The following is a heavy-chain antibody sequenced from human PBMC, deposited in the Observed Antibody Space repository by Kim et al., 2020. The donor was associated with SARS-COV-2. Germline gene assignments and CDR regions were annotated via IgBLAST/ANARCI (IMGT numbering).Heavy chain of an antibody. CDR3: ARGTWGGGGWGYGSGQYNRFDP. Sequence: ASVKVSCKASGYTFTSSHIQWVRQAPGQGLEWVGIINPSGGSTTYAQKLHGRVTMTRDTSTGTVYMELSSLRSEDTALYYCARGTWGGGGWGYGSGQYNRFDPWGQGTLVTVCS. D-gene: IGHD3-10*01. V-gene: IGHV1-46*03. J-gene: IGHJ5*02. CDR1: GYTFTSSH. CDR2: INPSGGST.